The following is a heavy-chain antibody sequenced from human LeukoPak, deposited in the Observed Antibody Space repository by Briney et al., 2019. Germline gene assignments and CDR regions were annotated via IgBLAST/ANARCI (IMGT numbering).Heavy chain of an antibody. D-gene: IGHD1-26*01. CDR1: GGTFSSYA. CDR3: ARGGRKGAFDY. V-gene: IGHV1-69*05. CDR2: IIPIFGTA. Sequence: SVKVSCKASGGTFSSYAISWVRQAPGQGLEWMGGIIPIFGTANYAQKFQGRVTMTRDTSISTAYMELSRLRSDDTAVYYCARGGRKGAFDYWGQGTLVTVSS. J-gene: IGHJ4*02.